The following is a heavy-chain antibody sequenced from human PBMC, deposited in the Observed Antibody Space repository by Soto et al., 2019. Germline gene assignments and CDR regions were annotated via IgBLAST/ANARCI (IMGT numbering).Heavy chain of an antibody. D-gene: IGHD3-3*01. V-gene: IGHV5-10-1*01. Sequence: GESLKISCQASGYSFTTYWISWVRQMPGKGLECMGRIDPTDSYTDYGPSFEGHVTMSVDRSINTAYLEWSSLKASDTATYYCARLVFNYDFLSGYYNVHHYYGIDVWGQGTTVTVSS. CDR1: GYSFTTYW. CDR3: ARLVFNYDFLSGYYNVHHYYGIDV. CDR2: IDPTDSYT. J-gene: IGHJ6*02.